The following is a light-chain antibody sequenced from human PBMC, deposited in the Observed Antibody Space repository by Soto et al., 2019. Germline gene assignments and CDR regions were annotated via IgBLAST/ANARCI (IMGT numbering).Light chain of an antibody. V-gene: IGKV3-15*01. J-gene: IGKJ3*01. CDR1: QSVSSN. CDR2: GAS. CDR3: QQYNNRPPFT. Sequence: EIVMTQSPATLSVSPGERATLSCRASQSVSSNLAWYQQKPGHAPSLLIYGASTRATGIPARFSGSGSGTDFTLTISSLQSEYFAVYYCQQYNNRPPFTFGPGTKVDIQ.